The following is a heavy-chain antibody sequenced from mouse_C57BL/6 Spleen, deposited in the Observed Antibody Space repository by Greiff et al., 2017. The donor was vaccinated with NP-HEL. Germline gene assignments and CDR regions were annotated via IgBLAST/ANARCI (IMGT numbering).Heavy chain of an antibody. CDR2: FYPGSGSI. CDR1: GYTFTEYT. V-gene: IGHV1-62-2*01. D-gene: IGHD2-5*01. Sequence: QVQLKESGAELVKPGASVKLSCKASGYTFTEYTIHWVKQRSGQGLEWIGWFYPGSGSIKYNEKFKDKATLTADKSSSTVYMERSRLTSEDSAVYFGARHEDGYSNYVAWFAYWGQGTLVTVSA. CDR3: ARHEDGYSNYVAWFAY. J-gene: IGHJ3*01.